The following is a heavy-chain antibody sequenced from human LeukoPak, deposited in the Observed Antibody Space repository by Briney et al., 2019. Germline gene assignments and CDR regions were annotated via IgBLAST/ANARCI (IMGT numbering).Heavy chain of an antibody. D-gene: IGHD1-26*01. J-gene: IGHJ4*02. CDR3: ARTSTGIVGASDY. CDR2: IYYSGST. CDR1: GGSISSGDYY. Sequence: SETLSLTCTVSGGSISSGDYYWSCIRQPPGKGLECIGYIYYSGSTYYNPSLKSRVTISVDTSKNQFSLKLSSVTAADTAVYYCARTSTGIVGASDYWGQGTLVTVSS. V-gene: IGHV4-30-4*08.